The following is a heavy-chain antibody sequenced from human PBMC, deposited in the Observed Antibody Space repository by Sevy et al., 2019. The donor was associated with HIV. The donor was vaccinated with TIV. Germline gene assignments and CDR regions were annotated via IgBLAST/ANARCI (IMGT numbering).Heavy chain of an antibody. J-gene: IGHJ4*02. Sequence: GALRLSCAASGFTFNNYAMTWVRQAPGKGLEWVSAVSGGGDTTYYADSVKGRFTISRDNSKNTLYLQMNSLRAEDTAVYYCAKGGSTSGYYLNYFAYWGQGTLVTVSS. CDR3: AKGGSTSGYYLNYFAY. CDR2: VSGGGDTT. D-gene: IGHD3-22*01. V-gene: IGHV3-23*01. CDR1: GFTFNNYA.